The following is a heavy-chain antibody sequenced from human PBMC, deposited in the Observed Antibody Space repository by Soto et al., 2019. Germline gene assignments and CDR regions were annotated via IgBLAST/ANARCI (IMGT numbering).Heavy chain of an antibody. J-gene: IGHJ5*02. CDR2: INAGNGNT. Sequence: GSSVNVSCKASGYTFTSYAMHWVRQAPGQRLEWMGWINAGNGNTKYSQKFQGRVTITRDTSASTAYMELSSLRSEDTAVYYCARDLVLTGYTKENWFDPWGQGTLVTVSS. V-gene: IGHV1-3*01. CDR1: GYTFTSYA. D-gene: IGHD3-9*01. CDR3: ARDLVLTGYTKENWFDP.